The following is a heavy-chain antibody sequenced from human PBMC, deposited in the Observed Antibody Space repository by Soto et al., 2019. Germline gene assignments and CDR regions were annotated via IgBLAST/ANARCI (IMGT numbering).Heavy chain of an antibody. CDR3: ATEGAVGSFDY. Sequence: SETLSLTCTVSGGSISSYYWSWIRQPPGKGLEWIGYTYYSGSTNYNPSLKSRVTISVDTSKNQFSLKLSSVTAADTAVYYCATEGAVGSFDYWGQGTLVTVSS. CDR1: GGSISSYY. D-gene: IGHD6-13*01. V-gene: IGHV4-59*01. J-gene: IGHJ4*02. CDR2: TYYSGST.